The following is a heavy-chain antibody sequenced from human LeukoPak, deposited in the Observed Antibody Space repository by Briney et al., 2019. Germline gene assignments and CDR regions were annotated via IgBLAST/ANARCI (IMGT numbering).Heavy chain of an antibody. V-gene: IGHV4-61*02. J-gene: IGHJ4*02. CDR2: IYTSGST. CDR3: ARDLGGIDY. Sequence: SETLSLTCTVSGGSISSSSYYWSWIRQPAGKGLEWIGRIYTSGSTNYNPSLKSRVTMSVDTSKNQFSLKLSSVTAADTAVYYCARDLGGIDYWGQGTLVTVSS. CDR1: GGSISSSSYY. D-gene: IGHD2-15*01.